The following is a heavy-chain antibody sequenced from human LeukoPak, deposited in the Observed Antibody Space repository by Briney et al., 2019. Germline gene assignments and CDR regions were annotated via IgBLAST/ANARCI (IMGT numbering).Heavy chain of an antibody. V-gene: IGHV4-34*01. Sequence: PSETLSLTCAVYGGSFSGYYWSWIRQPPGKGLEWIGEINHSGSTNYNPSLKSRVTISVDTSKNQFSLKLSSVTAADTAVYYCARGAPALGDYWGQGTLVTVSS. J-gene: IGHJ4*02. CDR3: ARGAPALGDY. CDR2: INHSGST. CDR1: GGSFSGYY. D-gene: IGHD2-15*01.